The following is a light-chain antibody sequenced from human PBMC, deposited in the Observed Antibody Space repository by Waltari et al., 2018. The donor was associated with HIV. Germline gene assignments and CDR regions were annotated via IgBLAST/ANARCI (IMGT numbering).Light chain of an antibody. J-gene: IGLJ3*02. CDR1: TGAVPRGHY. V-gene: IGLV7-46*01. CDR2: DTS. CDR3: LLSYSGASWV. Sequence: QAVVTQEPSLTVSPGGTVPLTCGSSTGAVPRGHYPYWFQQNPGQAPTSLIFDTSNKHSWTPARFSGSLLGGKAALTLSGAQPEDEAEYYCLLSYSGASWVFGGGTKVTVL.